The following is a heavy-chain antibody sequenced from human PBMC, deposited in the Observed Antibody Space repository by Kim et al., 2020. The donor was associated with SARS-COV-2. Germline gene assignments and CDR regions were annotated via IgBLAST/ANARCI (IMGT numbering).Heavy chain of an antibody. D-gene: IGHD5-18*01. Sequence: YYNPSLKSRVTISVDTSKNQFSLKLSSVTAADTAVYYCASYVDTAMEFYYWGQGTLVTVSS. CDR3: ASYVDTAMEFYY. V-gene: IGHV4-39*01. J-gene: IGHJ4*02.